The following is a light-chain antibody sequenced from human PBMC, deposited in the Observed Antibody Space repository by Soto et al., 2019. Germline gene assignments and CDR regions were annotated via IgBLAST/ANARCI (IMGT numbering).Light chain of an antibody. CDR3: CSYSTSNTHNYV. V-gene: IGLV2-14*01. CDR2: EVN. J-gene: IGLJ1*01. Sequence: QSVLTQPRSVSGSPGQSITVSCTGTSSDIGGYNYVSWYQHHPGKAPQLIIYEVNLRPSGVSDRFSASKSGDTASLTISGLQAGDEADYYCCSYSTSNTHNYVFGTGTKVTVL. CDR1: SSDIGGYNY.